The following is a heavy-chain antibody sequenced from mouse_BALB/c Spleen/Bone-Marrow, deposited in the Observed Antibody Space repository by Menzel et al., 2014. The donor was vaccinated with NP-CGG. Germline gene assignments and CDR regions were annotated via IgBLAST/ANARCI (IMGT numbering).Heavy chain of an antibody. Sequence: VQLQQSGAELVKPGASVKLSCTASGFNIKDTYMHWVKQRPEQGLEWIGRIDPANGNTKYDPKFQGKATVTADTSSNTAYQQLSSLTSEDTAVYYCARIYYYGRGYFDYWGQGTTLTVSS. CDR2: IDPANGNT. D-gene: IGHD1-1*01. J-gene: IGHJ2*01. CDR1: GFNIKDTY. V-gene: IGHV14-3*02. CDR3: ARIYYYGRGYFDY.